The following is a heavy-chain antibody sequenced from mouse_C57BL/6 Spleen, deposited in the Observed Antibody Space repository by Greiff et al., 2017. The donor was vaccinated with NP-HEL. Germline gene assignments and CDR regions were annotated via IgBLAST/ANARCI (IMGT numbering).Heavy chain of an antibody. CDR1: GFTFSDYG. D-gene: IGHD1-1*01. V-gene: IGHV5-17*01. Sequence: EVKVVESGGGLVKPGGSLKLSCAASGFTFSDYGMHWVRQAPEQGLEWVAYISSGSSTIYYADTVKGRFTISRDNAKNTLFLQMTSLRSEDTAMYYCAREGYYGSSPFDDWGQGPTLTVSS. J-gene: IGHJ2*01. CDR3: AREGYYGSSPFDD. CDR2: ISSGSSTI.